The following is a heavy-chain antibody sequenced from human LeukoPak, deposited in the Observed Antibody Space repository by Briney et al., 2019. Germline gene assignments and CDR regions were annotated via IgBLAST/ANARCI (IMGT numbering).Heavy chain of an antibody. V-gene: IGHV4-59*01. CDR1: GGSISTYY. CDR2: IYDSGST. Sequence: ASEILSLTCTVSGGSISTYYWNWIRQPPGKGLEWIGCIYDSGSTNYDPSLKSRVTISVETSKNQFSLKLNSVTAADTAVYYCARDSEYYYGSGSLGVVYYGMDVWGQGTTVTVSS. D-gene: IGHD3-10*01. J-gene: IGHJ6*02. CDR3: ARDSEYYYGSGSLGVVYYGMDV.